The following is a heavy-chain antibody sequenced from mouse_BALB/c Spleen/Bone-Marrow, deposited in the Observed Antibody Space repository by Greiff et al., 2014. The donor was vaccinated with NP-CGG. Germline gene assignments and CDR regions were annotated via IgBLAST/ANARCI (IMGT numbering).Heavy chain of an antibody. Sequence: EVQRVESGGGLVKPGGSLKLSCAASGFTFSDYYMYWVRQTPEKRLEWVATISDGGSYTYYPDSVKGRSTISRDNAKNNLYLQMSSLKSEDTAMYYCARDLITTATSFAYWGQGTLVTVSA. CDR1: GFTFSDYY. D-gene: IGHD1-2*01. J-gene: IGHJ3*01. CDR2: ISDGGSYT. CDR3: ARDLITTATSFAY. V-gene: IGHV5-4*02.